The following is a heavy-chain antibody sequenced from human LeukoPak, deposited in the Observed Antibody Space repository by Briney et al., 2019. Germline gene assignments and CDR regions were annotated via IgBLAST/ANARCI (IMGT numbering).Heavy chain of an antibody. J-gene: IGHJ4*02. Sequence: PSETLSLTCAVYGGSFSGYYWSWIRQPPGKGLEWIGEINHSGSTNYNPSLKSRVTISVDTSKNQFSLKLSSVTAADTAVYYCARQSDCSSTSCYIHFDYWGQGTLVTVSS. CDR1: GGSFSGYY. V-gene: IGHV4-34*01. D-gene: IGHD2-2*02. CDR2: INHSGST. CDR3: ARQSDCSSTSCYIHFDY.